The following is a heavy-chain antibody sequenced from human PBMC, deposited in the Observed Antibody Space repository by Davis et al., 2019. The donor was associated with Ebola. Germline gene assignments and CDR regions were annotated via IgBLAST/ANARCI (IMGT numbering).Heavy chain of an antibody. CDR2: INHSGIT. Sequence: PSETLSLTCAVYGGSFSDYYWGWIRQSPGKGLEWNGEINHSGITNYNPSLKSRVTISVDTSKNQFSLKMSFVTAADTAVYYCAKPLRGPTVTTWVAAYDVWGQGTVVTVSS. CDR3: AKPLRGPTVTTWVAAYDV. V-gene: IGHV4-34*01. D-gene: IGHD4-17*01. J-gene: IGHJ3*01. CDR1: GGSFSDYY.